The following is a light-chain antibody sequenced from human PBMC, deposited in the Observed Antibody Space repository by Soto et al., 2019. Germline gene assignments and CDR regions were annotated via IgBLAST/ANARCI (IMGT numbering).Light chain of an antibody. V-gene: IGKV3-20*01. J-gene: IGKJ3*01. CDR2: GAS. CDR3: QQYGDSPSFT. CDR1: QSFSSSY. Sequence: EIVLTQSPGTLSLSPGERATLSCRASQSFSSSYLAWYQQKPGQAPRLLIYGASSRATAIPDRFSGSGSGSDFTLTISRLEPEDFAVYYCQQYGDSPSFTFGPGTKVDIK.